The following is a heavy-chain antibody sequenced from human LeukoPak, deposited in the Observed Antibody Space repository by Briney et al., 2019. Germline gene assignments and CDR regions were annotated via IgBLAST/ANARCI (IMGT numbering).Heavy chain of an antibody. J-gene: IGHJ4*02. CDR2: IKSQTDGGTT. CDR1: GFTFSSYS. Sequence: PGGSLRLSCAASGFTFSSYSMNWVRQAPGKGLEWVGRIKSQTDGGTTDYAAPVKGRFTISRDDSKNTLYLQMNSLKTEDTAVYYCTTYYASTAWIDYWGQGTLVTVSS. V-gene: IGHV3-15*05. CDR3: TTYYASTAWIDY. D-gene: IGHD2-2*01.